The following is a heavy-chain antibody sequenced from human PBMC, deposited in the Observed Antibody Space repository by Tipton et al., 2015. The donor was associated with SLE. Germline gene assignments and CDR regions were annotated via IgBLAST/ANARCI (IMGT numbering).Heavy chain of an antibody. J-gene: IGHJ4*02. CDR2: INPRGGST. Sequence: QVQLVQSGAEVKKPGDSVKVSCKASGYTFTSYYMHWVRQAPGQGLEWMGIINPRGGSTSNAQKFQGTVTMTRDTSTSTVYMELSSLRSEDTAVYYCASHPGYCSSTSCYPLGYWGQGTLVTVSS. V-gene: IGHV1-46*01. D-gene: IGHD2-2*01. CDR1: GYTFTSYY. CDR3: ASHPGYCSSTSCYPLGY.